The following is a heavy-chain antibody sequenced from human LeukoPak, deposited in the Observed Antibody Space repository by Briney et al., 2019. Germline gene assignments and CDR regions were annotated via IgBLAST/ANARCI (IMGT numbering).Heavy chain of an antibody. CDR3: ARVPRSGYPH. CDR1: GFTFSSYS. CDR2: ISSSSSYI. Sequence: GGSLRLSCAASGFTFSSYSMNWVRQAPGKGLEWVSSISSSSSYIYYADSVKGRFTVSRDSAKNSLYLQMNSLRAEDTAVYYCARVPRSGYPHWGQGTLVTVSS. J-gene: IGHJ4*02. D-gene: IGHD3-22*01. V-gene: IGHV3-21*01.